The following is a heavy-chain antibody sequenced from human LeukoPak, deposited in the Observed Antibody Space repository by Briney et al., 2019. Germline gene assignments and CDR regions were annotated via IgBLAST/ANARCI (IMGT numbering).Heavy chain of an antibody. J-gene: IGHJ5*02. V-gene: IGHV3-30*18. CDR3: AKDTDPYYYDSSGSPFDP. Sequence: GGSLRLSCAASGFTFSSYGMHWVRQAPGKGLEWVAVISYDGSNKYYADSVKGRFTISRDNSKNTLYLQMNSLRAEDTAVHYCAKDTDPYYYDSSGSPFDPWGQGTLVTVSS. CDR1: GFTFSSYG. D-gene: IGHD3-22*01. CDR2: ISYDGSNK.